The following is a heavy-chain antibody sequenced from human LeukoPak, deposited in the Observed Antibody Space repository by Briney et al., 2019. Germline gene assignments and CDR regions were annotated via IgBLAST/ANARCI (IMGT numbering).Heavy chain of an antibody. CDR1: GGSISSYY. CDR3: ARLGGCSTTSCYVHWFDP. CDR2: IYYSGST. V-gene: IGHV4-59*01. J-gene: IGHJ5*02. Sequence: PSETLSLTCTVSGGSISSYYWSWIRQPPGKGLEWIGYIYYSGSTNYNPSLKSRVTISVDTSKNQFSLKLSSVTAADTAVYYCARLGGCSTTSCYVHWFDPWGQGTVVTVPA. D-gene: IGHD2-2*01.